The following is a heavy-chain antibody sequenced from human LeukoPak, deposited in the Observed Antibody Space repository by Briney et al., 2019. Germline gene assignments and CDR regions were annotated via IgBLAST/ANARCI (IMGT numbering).Heavy chain of an antibody. CDR2: IYPGDSDT. J-gene: IGHJ5*02. Sequence: GESLKISCKGSGYSFTSYWIGWVRQMPGKGLEWMGIIYPGDSDTRYSPSLQGQVTISADKSIRTAYLQWSSLKASDTAMYYCARRYSSSWYGEDWFDPWGQGTLVTVSS. D-gene: IGHD6-13*01. CDR3: ARRYSSSWYGEDWFDP. V-gene: IGHV5-51*01. CDR1: GYSFTSYW.